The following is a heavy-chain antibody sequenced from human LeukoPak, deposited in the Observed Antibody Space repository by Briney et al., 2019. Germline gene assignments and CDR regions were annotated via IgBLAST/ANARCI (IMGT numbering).Heavy chain of an antibody. J-gene: IGHJ6*03. CDR2: INHSGST. D-gene: IGHD6-13*01. CDR1: GGSFSGYY. Sequence: SETLSLTCVVYGGSFSGYYWSWIRQPPGKGLEWIGEINHSGSTNYNPSLKSRVTISVDTSKNQFSLKLSSVTAADTAVYYCARGSSSWLPYYMDVWGKGTTVTVSS. V-gene: IGHV4-34*01. CDR3: ARGSSSWLPYYMDV.